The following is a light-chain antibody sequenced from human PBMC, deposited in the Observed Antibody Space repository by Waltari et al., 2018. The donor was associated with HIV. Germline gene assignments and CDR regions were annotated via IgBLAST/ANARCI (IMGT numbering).Light chain of an antibody. V-gene: IGLV1-44*01. J-gene: IGLJ3*02. CDR3: AAWDDGVNGWV. CDR2: SNN. Sequence: QSVLTQSPSASGTPGQRVTISCSGSSSNIAANTVSWYQPFSGTAPKLLIHSNNQRPPGVTDRFSGTKSGTAASLAISGLQSEDEADYYCAAWDDGVNGWVFGGGTKLTVL. CDR1: SSNIAANT.